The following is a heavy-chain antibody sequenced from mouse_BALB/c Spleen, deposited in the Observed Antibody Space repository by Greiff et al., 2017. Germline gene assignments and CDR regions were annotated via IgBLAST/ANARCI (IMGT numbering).Heavy chain of an antibody. CDR1: GFTFSDYY. J-gene: IGHJ1*01. Sequence: DVKLVESGGGLVKPGGSLKLSCAASGFTFSDYYMYWVRQTPEKRLEWVATISDGGSYTYYPDSVKGRFTISRDNAKNNLYLQMSSLKSEDTAMYYCARDRGNYGYFDVWGAGTTVTVSS. D-gene: IGHD2-1*01. CDR2: ISDGGSYT. V-gene: IGHV5-4*02. CDR3: ARDRGNYGYFDV.